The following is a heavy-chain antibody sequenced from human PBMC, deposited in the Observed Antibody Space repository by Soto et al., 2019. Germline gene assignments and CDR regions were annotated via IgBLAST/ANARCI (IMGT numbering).Heavy chain of an antibody. D-gene: IGHD3-16*01. CDR3: ARMATFGSLNWFDP. CDR2: MNPGSGDT. Sequence: VKVSCKASGYSFTNNDVSWVRQATGQGLEWMGWMNPGSGDTGYAQKFQGRVTMTRDISIATAYMELSSLRSDDTAIYYCARMATFGSLNWFDPWGQGTLVTVS. J-gene: IGHJ5*02. V-gene: IGHV1-8*01. CDR1: GYSFTNND.